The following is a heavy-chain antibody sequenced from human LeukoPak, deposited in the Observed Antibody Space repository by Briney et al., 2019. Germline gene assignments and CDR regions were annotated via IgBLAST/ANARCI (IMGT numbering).Heavy chain of an antibody. Sequence: SETLSLTCAVYGGSFSSSSYYWGWIRQPPGKGLERIGSIYYSGSTYYNPSLKSRVTISVDTSKNQFSLKLSSVTAADTAVYYCARHHSGSCYRYFDYWGQGTLVTVSS. J-gene: IGHJ4*02. CDR1: GGSFSSSSYY. V-gene: IGHV4-39*01. CDR2: IYYSGST. CDR3: ARHHSGSCYRYFDY. D-gene: IGHD1-26*01.